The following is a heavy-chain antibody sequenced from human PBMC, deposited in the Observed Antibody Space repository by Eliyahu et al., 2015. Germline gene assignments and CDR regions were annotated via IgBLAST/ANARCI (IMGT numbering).Heavy chain of an antibody. CDR2: ITTSSSYI. CDR3: ARGIDRLVGPTYYFDY. V-gene: IGHV3-21*01. CDR1: GFTFXXYS. D-gene: IGHD1-26*01. Sequence: VQLVESGGGLVKPGGSLRLSXAASGFTFXXYSMNWVRQAPGKGLEWVSSITTSSSYIYYADSVKGRFIISRDNAKNSLYLQMNSLRAEDTAVYYCARGIDRLVGPTYYFDYWGQGTLVTVSS. J-gene: IGHJ4*02.